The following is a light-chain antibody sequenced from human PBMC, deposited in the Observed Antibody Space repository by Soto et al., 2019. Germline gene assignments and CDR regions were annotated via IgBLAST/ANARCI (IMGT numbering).Light chain of an antibody. CDR1: QDIRNE. J-gene: IGKJ4*01. V-gene: IGKV1-6*02. CDR2: RAS. Sequence: ATQLTQSPSSLSASVGDTVNISCRASQDIRNELGWYQQKAGRAPTLLIYRASNLQSGVPRRFSGSGYGTAFTLTISSVQPEDFSTYYCQQDDNYPLTFGAGTRV. CDR3: QQDDNYPLT.